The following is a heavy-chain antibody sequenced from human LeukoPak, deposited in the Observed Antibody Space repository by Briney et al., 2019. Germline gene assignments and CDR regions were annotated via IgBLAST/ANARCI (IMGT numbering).Heavy chain of an antibody. Sequence: PSETLSLTCTVSGYSISSGYYWGWIRQPPGKGLEWIGSIYHSGSTYYNPSLKSRVTISVDTSKNQFSLKLSSVTAADTAVYYCARRFPPAWFDPWGQGTLVTVSS. CDR1: GYSISSGYY. CDR2: IYHSGST. D-gene: IGHD2-21*01. V-gene: IGHV4-38-2*02. CDR3: ARRFPPAWFDP. J-gene: IGHJ5*02.